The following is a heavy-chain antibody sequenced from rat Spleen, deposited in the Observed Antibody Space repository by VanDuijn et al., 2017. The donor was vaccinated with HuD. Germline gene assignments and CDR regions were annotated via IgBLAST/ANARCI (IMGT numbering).Heavy chain of an antibody. CDR3: TGDRHSPGVMFA. J-gene: IGHJ4*01. D-gene: IGHD1-4*01. CDR2: ISSGGNT. V-gene: IGHV2-6*01. Sequence: QVQLKESGPGLVQPSQTLSLTCTVSGFSLTTYTITWVRQPPGKGLEWIAAISSGGNTYYNSALKLRLSISRDTSKSQVFLKMNSLQTEDTAIYFCTGDRHSPGVMFAWGQGASVTVSS. CDR1: GFSLTTYT.